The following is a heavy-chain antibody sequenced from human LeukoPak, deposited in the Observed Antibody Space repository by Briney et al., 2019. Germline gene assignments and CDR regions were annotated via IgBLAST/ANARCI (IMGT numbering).Heavy chain of an antibody. D-gene: IGHD3-10*01. CDR1: GGSFSGYY. CDR2: INHSGST. CDR3: ARDSGSGSYYPDYFDY. V-gene: IGHV4-34*01. Sequence: PSETLSLTCAVYGGSFSGYYWSWIRQPPGKGLEWIGEINHSGSTNYNPSLKSRVTISVDTSKNQFSLKLSSVTAADTAVYYCARDSGSGSYYPDYFDYWGQGTLVTVSS. J-gene: IGHJ4*02.